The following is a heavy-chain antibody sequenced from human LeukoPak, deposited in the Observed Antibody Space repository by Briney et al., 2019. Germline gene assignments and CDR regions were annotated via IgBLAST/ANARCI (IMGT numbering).Heavy chain of an antibody. D-gene: IGHD4-11*01. CDR1: GYMFTNYD. V-gene: IGHV1-8*03. Sequence: ASVTVSCKGSGYMFTNYDINWVRQPTGQGLELMGLMYPQCGNTGYAQKFRGRVTITRDTSITTAYMELSSLRSEDTAVYYCARGPNYSSFGSAYYYYMDVWGKGTTVTVSS. J-gene: IGHJ6*03. CDR2: MYPQCGNT. CDR3: ARGPNYSSFGSAYYYYMDV.